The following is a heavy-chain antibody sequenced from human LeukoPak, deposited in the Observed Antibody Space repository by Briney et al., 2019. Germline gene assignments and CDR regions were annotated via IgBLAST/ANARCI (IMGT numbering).Heavy chain of an antibody. V-gene: IGHV3-74*01. CDR1: GFTFSSYW. D-gene: IGHD3-3*01. Sequence: GGSLRLSCAASGFTFSSYWMHWVRQAPGKGLVWVSRINSDGSSTSYADSVKGRFTISRDNAKNTLYLQMNSLRAEDTAVYYCARVEHQLEPWYYDFWSGYYPLDYWGQGTLVTVSS. CDR3: ARVEHQLEPWYYDFWSGYYPLDY. CDR2: INSDGSST. J-gene: IGHJ4*02.